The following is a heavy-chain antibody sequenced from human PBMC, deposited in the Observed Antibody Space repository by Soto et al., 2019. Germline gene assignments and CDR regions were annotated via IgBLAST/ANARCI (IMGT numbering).Heavy chain of an antibody. CDR1: GFTFSSYS. D-gene: IGHD3-9*01. Sequence: EVQLVESGGGPVKPGGSLRLSCAASGFTFSSYSMNWVRQAPGKGLEWVSSISSSSSYIYYADSVKGRFTISRDNAKNSLYLQMNSLRAEDTAVYYCARDVHYDILTGYYVKSWFDPWGQGTLVTVSS. V-gene: IGHV3-21*01. CDR2: ISSSSSYI. CDR3: ARDVHYDILTGYYVKSWFDP. J-gene: IGHJ5*02.